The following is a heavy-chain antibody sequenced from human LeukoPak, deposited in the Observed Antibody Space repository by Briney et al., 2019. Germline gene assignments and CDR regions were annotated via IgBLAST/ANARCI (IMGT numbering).Heavy chain of an antibody. J-gene: IGHJ6*02. CDR2: IYSGNRT. D-gene: IGHD3-3*01. Sequence: GGSLRLSCAASGFTVSNNYMTWVRQAPGKGLEWVSVIYSGNRTRYADSVKGRFIISRDNSKNTLLFQMNSLRAEDTAVYYCARLTSGNGLDVWGRGTTVTVS. CDR3: ARLTSGNGLDV. CDR1: GFTVSNNY. V-gene: IGHV3-66*04.